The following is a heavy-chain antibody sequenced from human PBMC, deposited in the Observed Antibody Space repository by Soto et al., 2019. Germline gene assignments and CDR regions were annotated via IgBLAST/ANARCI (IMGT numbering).Heavy chain of an antibody. CDR3: ARSLLDEYSSSWRSAYYGMDV. J-gene: IGHJ6*02. D-gene: IGHD6-13*01. CDR2: INPNSGGT. V-gene: IGHV1-2*02. CDR1: GFTFSAYY. Sequence: QVQLVQSGAEVKKPGASVKVSCKASGFTFSAYYIYWVRQAPGQGLEWIGWINPNSGGTNNAQKFQRRVPMTRDTSTSTVYMELSDLISDDTAVYYCARSLLDEYSSSWRSAYYGMDVWGQGTTVTVSS.